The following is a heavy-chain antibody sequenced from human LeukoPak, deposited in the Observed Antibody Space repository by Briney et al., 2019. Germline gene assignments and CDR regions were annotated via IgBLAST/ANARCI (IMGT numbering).Heavy chain of an antibody. V-gene: IGHV4-59*01. Sequence: SETLSLTCTVSGGSISSYYWSWIRQPPGEALQWIGYIFFTGNTNYNPSLRSRVTISIDTSKNQFSLQLSSVTAADTAVYYCASAVGAKDAFDIWGQGTMVTVSS. CDR1: GGSISSYY. D-gene: IGHD1-26*01. CDR2: IFFTGNT. J-gene: IGHJ3*02. CDR3: ASAVGAKDAFDI.